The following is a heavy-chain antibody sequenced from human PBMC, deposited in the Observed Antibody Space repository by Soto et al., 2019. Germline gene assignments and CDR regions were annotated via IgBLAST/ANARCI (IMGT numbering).Heavy chain of an antibody. CDR1: GFTFSNAW. J-gene: IGHJ4*02. V-gene: IGHV3-15*07. CDR3: TTEYSRGWYLEVLYYFDY. Sequence: EVQLVESGGGLVKPGGSLRLSCAASGFTFSNAWMNWVRQAPGKGLEWVGRIKSKTDGGTTDYAAPVKGRFTISRDDSKNTLYLQMNSLKTEDTAVYYCTTEYSRGWYLEVLYYFDYWGQGTLVTVSS. D-gene: IGHD6-19*01. CDR2: IKSKTDGGTT.